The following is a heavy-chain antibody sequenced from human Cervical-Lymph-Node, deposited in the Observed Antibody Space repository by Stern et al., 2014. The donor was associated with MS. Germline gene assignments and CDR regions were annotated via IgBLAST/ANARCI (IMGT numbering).Heavy chain of an antibody. D-gene: IGHD4-11*01. CDR1: RYTYTSYN. Sequence: QLVQSGAEVKKPGASLKVSCKAFRYTYTSYNIHWVRQAPGQGLEWMGIINPSDGITNYTQKFQGRVTMTRDTSTGTVYMELSSLRSDDTAVYYCAISNSDDYWGQGTLVTVSS. CDR3: AISNSDDY. V-gene: IGHV1-46*01. J-gene: IGHJ4*02. CDR2: INPSDGIT.